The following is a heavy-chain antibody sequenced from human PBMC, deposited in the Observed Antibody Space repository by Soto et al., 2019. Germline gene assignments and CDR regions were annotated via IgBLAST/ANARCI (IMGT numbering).Heavy chain of an antibody. V-gene: IGHV1-2*04. CDR2: INPNSGGT. CDR3: ASSGVGSSWPNGMDV. D-gene: IGHD6-13*01. J-gene: IGHJ6*02. Sequence: QVQLVQSGAEVKKPGASVQVSCKASGYTFTGYYMHWVRRAPGQGLEWMGWINPNSGGTNYAQKFQGWVTMTRDTSISTAYMELSRLRSDDTAVYYCASSGVGSSWPNGMDVWGQGTTVTVSS. CDR1: GYTFTGYY.